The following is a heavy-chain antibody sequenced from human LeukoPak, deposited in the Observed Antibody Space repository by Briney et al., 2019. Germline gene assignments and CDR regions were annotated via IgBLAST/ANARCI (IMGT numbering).Heavy chain of an antibody. J-gene: IGHJ4*02. CDR3: AKNRLAAAAHFDY. Sequence: PGGSLRLSCAASGFTFNNYALTWVRQTPGKGLECVSAISGDGVSPYYVDSVRGRFTISRDNSKNTLYLQMNSLRAEDTAVYYCAKNRLAAAAHFDYWGQGTLVTVSS. D-gene: IGHD6-13*01. CDR1: GFTFNNYA. V-gene: IGHV3-23*01. CDR2: ISGDGVSP.